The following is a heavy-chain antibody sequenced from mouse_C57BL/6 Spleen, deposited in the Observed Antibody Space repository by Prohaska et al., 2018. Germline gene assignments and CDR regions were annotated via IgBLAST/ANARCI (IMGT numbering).Heavy chain of an antibody. Sequence: EVQLLETGGGLVQPGGSRGLSCQGSGFTFSGFWMSWVRQTPGHTLEWIGDINSDGSEINYAPSIKDRVSIFRDKDKSTLYMQMSNVRSEDTATYLCMRYSNYWYLDVWGTGTTVTVSS. D-gene: IGHD2-5*01. CDR3: MRYSNYWYLDV. J-gene: IGHJ1*03. V-gene: IGHV11-2*01. CDR2: INSDGSEI. CDR1: GFTFSGFW.